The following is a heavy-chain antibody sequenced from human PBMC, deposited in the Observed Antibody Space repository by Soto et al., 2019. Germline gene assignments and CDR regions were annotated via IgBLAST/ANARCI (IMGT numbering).Heavy chain of an antibody. J-gene: IGHJ6*02. Sequence: EVQLVESGGGLVQPGGSLRLSCAASGFTFSSYWMSWVRQAPGKGLEWVANIKQGGSEKYYVDSVKGRFTISRDNAKNSLYLQMNSLRAEDTAVYYCARDPSIVLVPAATYYYYYYGMDVWGQGTTVTVSS. D-gene: IGHD2-2*01. CDR2: IKQGGSEK. V-gene: IGHV3-7*01. CDR1: GFTFSSYW. CDR3: ARDPSIVLVPAATYYYYYYGMDV.